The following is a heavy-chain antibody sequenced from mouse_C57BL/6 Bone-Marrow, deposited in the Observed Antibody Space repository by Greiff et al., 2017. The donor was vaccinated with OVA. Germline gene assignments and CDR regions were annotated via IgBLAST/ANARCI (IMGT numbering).Heavy chain of an antibody. D-gene: IGHD2-4*01. CDR2: ILPGSGST. Sequence: VQLQQSGAELMKPGASVKLSCKATGYTFTGYWIEWVKQRPGHGLEWIGEILPGSGSTNYNEKFKGKATFTADTSSNTAYMQLSSLTTEDSAIYYCAKCYRPYYDYDDWYFDVWGTGTTVTVSS. CDR3: AKCYRPYYDYDDWYFDV. V-gene: IGHV1-9*01. J-gene: IGHJ1*03. CDR1: GYTFTGYW.